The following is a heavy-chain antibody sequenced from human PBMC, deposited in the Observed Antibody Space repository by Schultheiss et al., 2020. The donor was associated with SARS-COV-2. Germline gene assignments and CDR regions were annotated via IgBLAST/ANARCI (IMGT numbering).Heavy chain of an antibody. D-gene: IGHD3-3*01. J-gene: IGHJ6*02. CDR3: AREGTYYDFWSGLPYYYGMDV. CDR1: GGSFSGYY. Sequence: SETLSLTCAVYGGSFSGYYWSWIRQPPGKGLEWIGSIYHSGSFYYNPSLKSRVTISVDTSKNQFSLKLSSVTAADTAVYYCAREGTYYDFWSGLPYYYGMDVWGQGTTVTVSS. CDR2: IYHSGSF. V-gene: IGHV4-34*01.